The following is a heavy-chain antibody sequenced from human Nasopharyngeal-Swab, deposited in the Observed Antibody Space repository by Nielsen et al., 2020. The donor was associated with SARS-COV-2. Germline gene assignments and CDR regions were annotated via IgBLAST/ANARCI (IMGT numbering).Heavy chain of an antibody. CDR2: IGAGGNT. CDR1: GFTFSSSA. CDR3: ARGTYYFDY. V-gene: IGHV3-23*01. Sequence: GESLKISCAASGFTFSSSAISWVRQAPGMGLEWVSVIGAGGNTIYADSVRGRFTISRDNSKNTLYLQMNSLRAEDTAVYYCARGTYYFDYWGQGTLVTVSS. J-gene: IGHJ4*02.